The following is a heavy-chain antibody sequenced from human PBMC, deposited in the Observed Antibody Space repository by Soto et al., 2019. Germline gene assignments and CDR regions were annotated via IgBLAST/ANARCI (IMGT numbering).Heavy chain of an antibody. Sequence: GESLKISCKGSGYSFTSYWIGWVRQMPGKGLEWMGIIYPGDSDTRYSPSFQGQVTISADKSISTAYLQWSSLKASDTAMYYCARPTLYSSGWFDAFDIWGQGTMVTVSS. J-gene: IGHJ3*02. CDR3: ARPTLYSSGWFDAFDI. CDR1: GYSFTSYW. CDR2: IYPGDSDT. D-gene: IGHD6-19*01. V-gene: IGHV5-51*01.